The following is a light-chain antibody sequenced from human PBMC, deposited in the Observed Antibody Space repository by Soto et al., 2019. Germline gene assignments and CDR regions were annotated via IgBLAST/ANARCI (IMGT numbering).Light chain of an antibody. CDR1: SGDIGSYNR. Sequence: QSALTQPASVSGSPGQSSTISCTGTSGDIGSYNRVSWYQQHPGKAPKLIIYEVTDRPSGVSNRFSGSKSGNTASLTISGHQAEDEAEYYCSSYTNINTRACVFGTGTKLTVL. V-gene: IGLV2-14*01. CDR3: SSYTNINTRACV. J-gene: IGLJ1*01. CDR2: EVT.